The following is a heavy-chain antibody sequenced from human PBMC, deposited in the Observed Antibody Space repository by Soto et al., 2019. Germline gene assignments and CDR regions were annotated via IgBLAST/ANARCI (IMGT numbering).Heavy chain of an antibody. CDR1: GYTFTSYT. Sequence: QVQLEQSGAEVKKPGASVKVSCKTSGYTFTSYTLHWVRQAPGQGLEWMGWINAGNGREKYSQRFQDRVSLSTDKSATTAYMELRGLRSEDTAVYYGARGGGWVGEASFDSWGQGTQVTVSS. CDR2: INAGNGRE. D-gene: IGHD3-10*01. CDR3: ARGGGWVGEASFDS. J-gene: IGHJ4*02. V-gene: IGHV1-3*01.